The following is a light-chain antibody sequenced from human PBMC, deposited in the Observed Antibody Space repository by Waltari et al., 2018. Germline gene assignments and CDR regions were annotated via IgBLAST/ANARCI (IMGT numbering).Light chain of an antibody. V-gene: IGLV1-40*01. J-gene: IGLJ3*02. CDR1: SPNIGAGFS. CDR3: QSYGSDWV. Sequence: SVLTQPPSVSGAPGQRVTISCTGTSPNIGAGFSVHWYQQLPGTAPKRLIYGNNNRPSGVPDRFSGSKSGTSASLAITGLQAEDEADYYCQSYGSDWVFGGGTKLTVL. CDR2: GNN.